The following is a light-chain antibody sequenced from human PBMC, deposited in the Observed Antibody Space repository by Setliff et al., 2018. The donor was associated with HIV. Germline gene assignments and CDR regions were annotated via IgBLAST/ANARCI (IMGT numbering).Light chain of an antibody. J-gene: IGLJ1*01. V-gene: IGLV2-23*01. CDR1: SGDVGRYNL. Sequence: QSALTQPASVSGSPGQSITISCTGTSGDVGRYNLVSWYQRQPGKPPKLMIYQASKRPSGVSNRLSGSKSGNTASLTISGLQAEDEADYYCCSNTGSNTYVFGTGTKVTVL. CDR2: QAS. CDR3: CSNTGSNTYV.